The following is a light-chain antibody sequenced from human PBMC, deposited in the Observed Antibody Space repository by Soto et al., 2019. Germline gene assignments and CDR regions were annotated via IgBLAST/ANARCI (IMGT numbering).Light chain of an antibody. CDR1: SSDIGAYNY. V-gene: IGLV2-14*01. CDR3: SSFTTTNTWV. Sequence: QSALTQPASVSGSPGQSITLSCAGTSSDIGAYNYVSWYQQHPGKAPKLIIYEVTNRPSGVSNRFSGSKSGNTASLTISGLQADDETDYYCSSFTTTNTWVFGGGTKVTVL. J-gene: IGLJ3*02. CDR2: EVT.